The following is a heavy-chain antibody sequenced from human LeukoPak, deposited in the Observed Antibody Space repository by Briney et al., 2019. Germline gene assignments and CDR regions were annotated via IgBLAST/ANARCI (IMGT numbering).Heavy chain of an antibody. CDR2: VWYDGDNK. D-gene: IGHD6-25*01. CDR3: ARDEGVAAYYFDY. J-gene: IGHJ4*02. V-gene: IGHV3-33*01. Sequence: GGPRGLSWEASGFTFSSYGMHWVGQAPGKGLEWVAVVWYDGDNKFYAASVKGRFTISRDNSKNTLYLQMNSLRAEDTAIFYCARDEGVAAYYFDYWGRGTRVTVSS. CDR1: GFTFSSYG.